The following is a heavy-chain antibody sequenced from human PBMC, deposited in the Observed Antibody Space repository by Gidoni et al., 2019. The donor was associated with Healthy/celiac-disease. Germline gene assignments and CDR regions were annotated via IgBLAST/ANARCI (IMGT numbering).Heavy chain of an antibody. CDR1: GGTFSSYA. CDR2: SIPIFGTA. CDR3: AREGISVTGGSFDY. J-gene: IGHJ4*02. V-gene: IGHV1-69*06. Sequence: QVQLVQSGAEVKKPGSSVKVSCKASGGTFSSYAISWVRQAPGQGLEWMGGSIPIFGTANYAQKFQGRVTMTADKSTSTAYMELSSLRAEDTAVYYCAREGISVTGGSFDYWGQGTLVTVSS. D-gene: IGHD4-17*01.